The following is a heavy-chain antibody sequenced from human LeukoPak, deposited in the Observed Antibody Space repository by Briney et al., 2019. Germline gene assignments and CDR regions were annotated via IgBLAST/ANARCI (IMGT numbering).Heavy chain of an antibody. V-gene: IGHV5-10-1*01. Sequence: PGESLKISCKGSGYSFTSYWISWVRQMPGKGLEWMGRIDPSDSYTNYSPSFQGHVTISVDKSISTAYLQWSSLKASDTAMYYCARQHSSSWYYFDYWGQGTLVTVSS. CDR2: IDPSDSYT. CDR3: ARQHSSSWYYFDY. CDR1: GYSFTSYW. J-gene: IGHJ4*02. D-gene: IGHD6-13*01.